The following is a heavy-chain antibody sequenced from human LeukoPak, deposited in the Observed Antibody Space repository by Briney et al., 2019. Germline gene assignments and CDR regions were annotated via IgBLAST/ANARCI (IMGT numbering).Heavy chain of an antibody. Sequence: GASVKVSCKASGYTFTSYDINWVRQATGQGLEWMGWMNPNSGNTGYAQKFQGRVTMTRNTSISTAYMELSSLRSEDTAVYYCARGDSVQLVSSGEAYDYWGQGTLVTVSS. J-gene: IGHJ4*02. V-gene: IGHV1-8*02. CDR2: MNPNSGNT. CDR1: GYTFTSYD. D-gene: IGHD6-13*01. CDR3: ARGDSVQLVSSGEAYDY.